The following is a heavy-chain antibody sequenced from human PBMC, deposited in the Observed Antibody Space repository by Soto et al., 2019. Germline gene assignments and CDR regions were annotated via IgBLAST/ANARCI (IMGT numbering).Heavy chain of an antibody. CDR3: VRDLGGFPDY. CDR1: GYSFTSYG. D-gene: IGHD5-12*01. J-gene: IGHJ4*02. CDR2: ISAYNGNR. V-gene: IGHV1-18*01. Sequence: QVQLVQSGAEVKKPGASVKVSCKASGYSFTSYGISWVRQAPGQGLEWMGWISAYNGNRKYAQKFQGRVTMTTDTSTSTAYMELRSLRSYDTAVYYCVRDLGGFPDYWGQGTLVTVSS.